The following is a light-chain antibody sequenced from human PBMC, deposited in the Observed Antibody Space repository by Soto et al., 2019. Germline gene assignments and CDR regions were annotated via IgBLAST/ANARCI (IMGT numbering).Light chain of an antibody. Sequence: EIVLTQSPGTLSLSPGERATLSCRASQSVSSSYLAWYQQRPGQAPRLLIYGASSRATGIPDRFTGSGSGTDFTLTISRLEPEDFAVYYCQQYSSSPHIYVFGQGTKVEIK. J-gene: IGKJ2*01. CDR2: GAS. CDR3: QQYSSSPHIYV. CDR1: QSVSSSY. V-gene: IGKV3-20*01.